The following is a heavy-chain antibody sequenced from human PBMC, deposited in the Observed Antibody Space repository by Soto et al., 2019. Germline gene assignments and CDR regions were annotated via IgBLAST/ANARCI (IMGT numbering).Heavy chain of an antibody. V-gene: IGHV4-59*01. Sequence: SETLSLTCNVSGGAITSDFWSWIRQPPGKGLEWIGYVYYSGAADYNPSLKPRVTISIATSKTQFSLRLASATAADTGVYYCARDHGSYPNTWGQGRLVTVSS. D-gene: IGHD3-16*02. CDR2: VYYSGAA. CDR1: GGAITSDF. J-gene: IGHJ1*01. CDR3: ARDHGSYPNT.